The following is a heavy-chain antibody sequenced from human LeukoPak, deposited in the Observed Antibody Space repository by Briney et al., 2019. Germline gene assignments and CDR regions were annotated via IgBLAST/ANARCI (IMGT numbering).Heavy chain of an antibody. V-gene: IGHV4-30-2*01. J-gene: IGHJ5*02. CDR1: GGSISSGGYS. Sequence: SETLSLTCAVSGGSISSGGYSWSWIRQPPGKGLEWIGYIYHSGSTYYNPSLKSRVTISVDRSKNQFSLKLSSVTAADTAVYYCARSQNWFDPWGQGTLVTVSP. CDR3: ARSQNWFDP. CDR2: IYHSGST.